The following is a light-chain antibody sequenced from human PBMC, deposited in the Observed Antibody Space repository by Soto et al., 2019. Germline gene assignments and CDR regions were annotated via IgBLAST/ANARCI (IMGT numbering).Light chain of an antibody. CDR3: PHPNSYAVS. V-gene: IGKV1-9*01. J-gene: IGKJ4*01. CDR1: QGISRY. CDR2: AAS. Sequence: DIQLTQSPSFLSASVGDRVTITCRASQGISRYLAWYQQKPGKAPNLLIYAASTLQSGVPSRFSGSGSGPEFSLTISILQPEEFATDFCPHPNSYAVSFGGGTKVESK.